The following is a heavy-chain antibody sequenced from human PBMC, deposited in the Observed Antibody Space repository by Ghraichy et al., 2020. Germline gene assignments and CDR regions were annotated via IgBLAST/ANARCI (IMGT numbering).Heavy chain of an antibody. CDR2: INPSGGST. D-gene: IGHD5-18*01. Sequence: ASVKVSCKASGYTFTSYYMHWVRQAPGQGLEWMGIINPSGGSTSYAQKFQGRVTMTRDTSTSTVYMELSSLRSEDTAVYYCARDLLTRRRGYSYGYGNFDYWGQGTLVTVSS. CDR3: ARDLLTRRRGYSYGYGNFDY. J-gene: IGHJ4*02. V-gene: IGHV1-46*01. CDR1: GYTFTSYY.